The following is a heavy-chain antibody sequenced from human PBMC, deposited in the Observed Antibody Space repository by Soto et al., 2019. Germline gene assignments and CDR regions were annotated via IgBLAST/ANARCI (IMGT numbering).Heavy chain of an antibody. J-gene: IGHJ6*02. CDR2: ISVYSGNT. CDR3: ARGYCSSTTCYYIGYQGMDV. V-gene: IGHV1-18*01. Sequence: QVQLVQSGAEVKKPGASVKVSCKASGYTFNDYGIAWVRQVPGQGLEWMGWISVYSGNTNYAQKLQGRVTMTTDTSTSTGYMELRSLRSDDTAVYYCARGYCSSTTCYYIGYQGMDVWGQGTTVIVSS. CDR1: GYTFNDYG. D-gene: IGHD2-2*01.